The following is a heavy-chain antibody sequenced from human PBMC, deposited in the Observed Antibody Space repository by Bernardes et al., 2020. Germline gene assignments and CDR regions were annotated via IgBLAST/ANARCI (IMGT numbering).Heavy chain of an antibody. J-gene: IGHJ5*02. CDR2: INWNGGST. Sequence: GSLRLFFAASGFTFDDYGMSCVRQAPGKGLEWVSGINWNGGSTGYADSVKGRFTISRDNAKNSLYLQMNSLRAEDTALYHCATPSGYCSSTSCYNWFDPWGQGTLVTVSS. V-gene: IGHV3-20*02. CDR1: GFTFDDYG. CDR3: ATPSGYCSSTSCYNWFDP. D-gene: IGHD2-2*01.